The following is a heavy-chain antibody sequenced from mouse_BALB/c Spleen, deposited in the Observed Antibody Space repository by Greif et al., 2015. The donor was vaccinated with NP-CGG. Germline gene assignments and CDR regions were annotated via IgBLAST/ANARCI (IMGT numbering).Heavy chain of an antibody. Sequence: VQLQESGAELMTPGASVKISCKATGYTFSSYWVEWVKQRPGHGLEWIGEILPGSGGTNYNEKFKGKATFTADTSSNTAYMQLSSLTSEDSAVYYCARTGTHFDYWGQGTTLTVSS. CDR1: GYTFSSYW. J-gene: IGHJ2*01. CDR3: ARTGTHFDY. D-gene: IGHD4-1*01. V-gene: IGHV1-9*01. CDR2: ILPGSGGT.